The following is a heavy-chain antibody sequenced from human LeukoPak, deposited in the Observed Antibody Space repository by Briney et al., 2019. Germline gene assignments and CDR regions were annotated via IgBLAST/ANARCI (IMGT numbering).Heavy chain of an antibody. CDR3: ARRAPGYCITTSCPDTYYYYYYMDV. J-gene: IGHJ6*03. V-gene: IGHV3-7*01. CDR2: ITQDGSET. Sequence: PGGSLRLSCAASGFAFSSSWMSWVRQAPGKGLEWVANITQDGSETYYVDSLKGRFTVSRDNAKNSVYLQMNNLRAEDTAVYYCARRAPGYCITTSCPDTYYYYYYMDVWGKGTTVTVSS. D-gene: IGHD2-2*01. CDR1: GFAFSSSW.